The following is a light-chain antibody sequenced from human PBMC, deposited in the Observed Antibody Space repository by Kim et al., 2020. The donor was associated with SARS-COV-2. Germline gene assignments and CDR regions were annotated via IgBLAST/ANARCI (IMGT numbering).Light chain of an antibody. CDR3: ASWDGGLDTRI. CDR1: ASSIGRNY. J-gene: IGLJ2*01. CDR2: RDD. Sequence: GQRVTIASSGTASSIGRNYVYWYQQLPGRAPKLLICRDDQRPSGVPDRFSASKSGTSASLAISGLRSEDEADYYCASWDGGLDTRIFGGGTQLTVL. V-gene: IGLV1-47*01.